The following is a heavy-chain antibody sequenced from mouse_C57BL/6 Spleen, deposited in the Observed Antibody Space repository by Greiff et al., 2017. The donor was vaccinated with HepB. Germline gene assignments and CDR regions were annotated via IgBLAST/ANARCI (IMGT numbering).Heavy chain of an antibody. D-gene: IGHD1-1*01. CDR1: GFNIKNTY. CDR3: AASFITTVVAQYYYAMDY. J-gene: IGHJ4*01. Sequence: EVQLVESVAELVRPGASVKLSCTASGFNIKNTYMHWVKQRPEQGLEWIGRIDPANGNTKYAPKFQGKATITADTSSNTAYLQLSSLTSEDTAIYYCAASFITTVVAQYYYAMDYWGQGTSVTVSS. V-gene: IGHV14-3*01. CDR2: IDPANGNT.